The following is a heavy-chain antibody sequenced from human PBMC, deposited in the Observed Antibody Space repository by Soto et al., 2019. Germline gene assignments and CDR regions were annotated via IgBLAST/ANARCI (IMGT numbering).Heavy chain of an antibody. CDR3: ARDPGYCSGGRCYLDAFDI. D-gene: IGHD2-15*01. V-gene: IGHV3-21*01. CDR2: ICSSSSYI. Sequence: GGSLRLSCAASGFTFSSHTMNWVRQAPGKGLEWVSSICSSSSYIYYADSVKGRFTISRDNAKNSLYLQMNNLRAEDTTVYYCARDPGYCSGGRCYLDAFDIWGQGTMVTVSS. CDR1: GFTFSSHT. J-gene: IGHJ3*02.